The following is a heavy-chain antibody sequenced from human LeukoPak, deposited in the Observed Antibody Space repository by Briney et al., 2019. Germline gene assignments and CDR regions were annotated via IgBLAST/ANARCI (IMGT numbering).Heavy chain of an antibody. CDR2: IRWDGGST. CDR1: GFTFDDYA. V-gene: IGHV3-43*01. Sequence: GGSLRLSCAASGFTFDDYAMHWVRQAPGKGLEWVSLIRWDGGSTYYADSVKGRFTISRDNSKNSLYLQMNSLRTEDTAFYYCARATQSYYYYLDVWGTGTTVTVSS. D-gene: IGHD5-12*01. J-gene: IGHJ6*03. CDR3: ARATQSYYYYLDV.